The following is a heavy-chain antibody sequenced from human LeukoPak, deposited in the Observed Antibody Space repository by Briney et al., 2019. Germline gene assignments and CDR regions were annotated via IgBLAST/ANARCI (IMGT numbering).Heavy chain of an antibody. J-gene: IGHJ4*02. Sequence: SETLSLTCTVSGGSISGYYWSWIRQPPGKGLEWIGYNLYTGSTNHNPSLKSRVTISVDTSKNQFPLNLSSVTAADTAVYYCARYHCSTTTCYNFDYWGQGILVTVSS. D-gene: IGHD2-2*02. V-gene: IGHV4-59*03. CDR1: GGSISGYY. CDR3: ARYHCSTTTCYNFDY. CDR2: NLYTGST.